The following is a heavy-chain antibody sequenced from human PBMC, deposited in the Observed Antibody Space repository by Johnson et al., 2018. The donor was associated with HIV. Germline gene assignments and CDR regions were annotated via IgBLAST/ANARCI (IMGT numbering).Heavy chain of an antibody. CDR3: ARRSGYAFDI. J-gene: IGHJ3*02. Sequence: VQLVESGVGLVQPGRSLRLSCAASGFTFDDYAMHWVRQAPWKGLEWVANIKEDGSEKYYVDSVKGRFTISRDNGKNSLSLQMNSLRVEDTAVYYCARRSGYAFDIWGQGTMVTVSS. CDR1: GFTFDDYA. D-gene: IGHD1-1*01. CDR2: IKEDGSEK. V-gene: IGHV3-7*05.